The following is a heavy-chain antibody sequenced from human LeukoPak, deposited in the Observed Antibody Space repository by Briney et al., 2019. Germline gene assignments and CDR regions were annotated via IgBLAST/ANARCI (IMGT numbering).Heavy chain of an antibody. CDR1: XXFXNYV. V-gene: IGHV3-30*03. J-gene: IGHJ4*02. CDR3: AREGYYGSGSPPSLYFDY. CDR2: TXSDLNVK. Sequence: XXFXNYVXXWVRQAPGKGLEXVAVTXSDLNVKLYADSVKGRFTISRDNSRSTLYLQMNSLRPEDTAIYYCAREGYYGSGSPPSLYFDYWGQGTLVTVSS. D-gene: IGHD3-10*01.